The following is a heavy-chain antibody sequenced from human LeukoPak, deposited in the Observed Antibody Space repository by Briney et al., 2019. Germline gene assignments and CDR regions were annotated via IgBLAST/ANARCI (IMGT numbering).Heavy chain of an antibody. D-gene: IGHD3-9*01. CDR3: ATGDILTGYYFY. V-gene: IGHV1-24*01. CDR1: GYTFTGYY. J-gene: IGHJ4*02. Sequence: ASVKVSCKASGYTFTGYYMHWVRQAPGKGLEWMGGFDPEDGETIYAQKFQGRVTMTEDTSTDTAYMELSSLRSEDTAVYYCATGDILTGYYFYWGQGTLVTVSS. CDR2: FDPEDGET.